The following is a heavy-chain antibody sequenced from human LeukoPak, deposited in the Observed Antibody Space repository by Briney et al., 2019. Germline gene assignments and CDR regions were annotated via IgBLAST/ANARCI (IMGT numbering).Heavy chain of an antibody. CDR3: ARVVVPAANHFYYYGMDV. CDR2: IIPIFGTA. J-gene: IGHJ6*04. Sequence: SVKVSCKASGGTYSSYAISWVRQAPGQGLEWMGGIIPIFGTANYAQKFQGRVTITADKSTSTAYMELSSLRSEDTAVYYCARVVVPAANHFYYYGMDVWGKGTTVTVSS. D-gene: IGHD2-2*01. V-gene: IGHV1-69*06. CDR1: GGTYSSYA.